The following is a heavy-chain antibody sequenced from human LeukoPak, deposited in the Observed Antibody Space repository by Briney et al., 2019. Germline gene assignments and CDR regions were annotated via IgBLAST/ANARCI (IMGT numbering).Heavy chain of an antibody. CDR3: AKTSQRHDYDILTGYYNGGAFDI. D-gene: IGHD3-9*01. V-gene: IGHV1-24*01. CDR2: FDPEDGET. J-gene: IGHJ3*02. CDR1: GYTLTELS. Sequence: ASVKVSCKVSGYTLTELSMHWVRQAPGKGLEWMGGFDPEDGETIYAQKFQGRVTMTEDTSTDTAYMELSSLRSEDTAVYYCAKTSQRHDYDILTGYYNGGAFDIWGQGTMVTVSS.